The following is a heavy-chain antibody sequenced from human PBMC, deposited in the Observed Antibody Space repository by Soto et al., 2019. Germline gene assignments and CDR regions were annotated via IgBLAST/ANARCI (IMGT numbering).Heavy chain of an antibody. CDR1: GGSMIAYY. CDR3: ARVRGTAGKRYFDY. J-gene: IGHJ4*02. CDR2: TYYSGST. V-gene: IGHV4-59*01. D-gene: IGHD6-13*01. Sequence: SETLSLTCTVSGGSMIAYYWNWMRQPPGKGLQWIGYTYYSGSTTYNPSLKSRVTISVDSSKNQFSLKLDSVTPADTAVYYCARVRGTAGKRYFDYCGPGTLVPVSS.